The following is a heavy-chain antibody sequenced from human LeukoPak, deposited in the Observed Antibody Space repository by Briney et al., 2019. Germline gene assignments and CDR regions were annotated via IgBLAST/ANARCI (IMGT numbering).Heavy chain of an antibody. CDR2: ISPYNGNS. CDR3: AREGDTSALDY. CDR1: GYTFTRYV. J-gene: IGHJ4*02. D-gene: IGHD3-10*01. Sequence: ASVKVSCKASGYTFTRYVINWVRQAPGQGLEWTGWISPYNGNSDSAQKLQGRVTMTTDTSTTTAYMELRRLRSDDTAVYFCAREGDTSALDYWGQGTLVTVSS. V-gene: IGHV1-18*01.